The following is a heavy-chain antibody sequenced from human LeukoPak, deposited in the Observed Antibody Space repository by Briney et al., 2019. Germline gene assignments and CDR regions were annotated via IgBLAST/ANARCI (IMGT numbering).Heavy chain of an antibody. V-gene: IGHV4-30-2*01. CDR1: GGSISSGGYS. J-gene: IGHJ6*02. D-gene: IGHD4-17*01. CDR3: ARQGAVTPRRTHYYAMDV. Sequence: PSETLSLTCAVSGGSISSGGYSWSWIRQPPGKGLEWIGYIYHSGSTYYNPSLKSRVTISVDRSKNQFSLKLSSVTAADTAVYYCARQGAVTPRRTHYYAMDVWGPGTTVTVSS. CDR2: IYHSGST.